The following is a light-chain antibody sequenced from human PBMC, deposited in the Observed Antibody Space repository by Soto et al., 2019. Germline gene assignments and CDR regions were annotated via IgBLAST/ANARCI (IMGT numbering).Light chain of an antibody. CDR1: QSVSSSF. CDR3: QQYGSSPLT. V-gene: IGKV3-20*01. CDR2: GAS. Sequence: EIVLTQSPGTLSLSPGERATLSCRASQSVSSSFLAWYQQKPGQAPRLLIYGASSRATGIPDRFSGSGSGTDFPLTISRLKPEDVAVYYCQQYGSSPLTFGGGTKVEIK. J-gene: IGKJ4*01.